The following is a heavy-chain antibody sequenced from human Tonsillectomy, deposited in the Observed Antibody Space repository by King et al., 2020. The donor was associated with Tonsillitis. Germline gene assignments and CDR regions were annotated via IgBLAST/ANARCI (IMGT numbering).Heavy chain of an antibody. CDR3: AREGLRDAFDI. V-gene: IGHV4-59*01. J-gene: IGHJ3*02. Sequence: QLQESGPGLVKPSETLSLTCTVSGGSISSYYWSWIRQPPGKGLECIGYIYYTGSTNYNPSLKSRVTISVDTSKNQFSLKLSSVTAADTAVYYCAREGLRDAFDIWGQGTMVTVSS. D-gene: IGHD5-12*01. CDR2: IYYTGST. CDR1: GGSISSYY.